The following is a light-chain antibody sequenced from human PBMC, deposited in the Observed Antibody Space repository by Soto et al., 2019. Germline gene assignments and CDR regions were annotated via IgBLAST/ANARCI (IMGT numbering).Light chain of an antibody. CDR3: MQALQAFPWT. CDR2: LGS. V-gene: IGKV2-28*01. CDR1: KSLLHSNGYNY. Sequence: DIVMTQSPLSLPVTPGEPASISCRSSKSLLHSNGYNYLDWYLQKPGQSPQLLTYLGSNRASGDPDRFSGSGAGRDFTLKISIVEAEDVGVSYCMQALQAFPWTFGQGTKVEIK. J-gene: IGKJ1*01.